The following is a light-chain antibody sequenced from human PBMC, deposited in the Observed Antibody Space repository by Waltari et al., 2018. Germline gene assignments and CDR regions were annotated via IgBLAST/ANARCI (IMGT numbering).Light chain of an antibody. CDR1: QNIGNR. Sequence: DIQMTQSPSTLSASVGDRVTVTCRASQNIGNRLAWYQHKPGKAPNLLIYEASSLEGWAPPRVSGSGSVTGFTLTINSLQPDDFATYYCQQYHTYPWTFGQGTTVEVK. V-gene: IGKV1-5*03. CDR2: EAS. CDR3: QQYHTYPWT. J-gene: IGKJ1*01.